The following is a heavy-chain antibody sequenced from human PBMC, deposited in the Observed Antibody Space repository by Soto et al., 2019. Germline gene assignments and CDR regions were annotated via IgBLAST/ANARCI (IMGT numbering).Heavy chain of an antibody. V-gene: IGHV3-23*01. CDR1: GFTVNNYA. CDR3: AKVASRTIFGVAAFDS. CDR2: ISDNGDNADNP. D-gene: IGHD3-3*01. J-gene: IGHJ4*02. Sequence: EVQLLESGGGLVQPGGSLRLSCVASGFTVNNYAMTWVRQAPGKGLEWVSLISDNGDNADNPRYADSVKGRFTISRDNSRSTLYLQMNSLRAEDTAGYYCAKVASRTIFGVAAFDSWGQGTLVTVSS.